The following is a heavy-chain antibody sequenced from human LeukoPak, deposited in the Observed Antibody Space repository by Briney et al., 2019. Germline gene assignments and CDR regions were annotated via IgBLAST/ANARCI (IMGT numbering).Heavy chain of an antibody. CDR1: GFTFSTYW. D-gene: IGHD6-13*01. V-gene: IGHV3-74*01. CDR3: ARSHTSYGSSWSFSYYFDY. Sequence: GGSLRLSCAASGFTFSTYWMYWVRQAPGKGLVWVSRINSDGSNTRYADSVKGRFTISRDNAKNTLYLQMNSLSAEDTAVYYCARSHTSYGSSWSFSYYFDYWGQGALVTVSS. J-gene: IGHJ4*02. CDR2: INSDGSNT.